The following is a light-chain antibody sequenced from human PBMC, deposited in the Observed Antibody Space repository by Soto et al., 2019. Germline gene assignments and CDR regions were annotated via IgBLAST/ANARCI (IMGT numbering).Light chain of an antibody. J-gene: IGKJ1*01. CDR2: AAS. CDR3: QHYQYFRFSSTWT. CDR1: QSVTRDY. V-gene: IGKV3-20*01. Sequence: EIVLTQSPGTLSLSPGERATLSCRASQSVTRDYLAWYQQKPGQAPRLLIYAASSRATGIPDRFSGSGSGTNFTLTITRLETEDFAVYYCQHYQYFRFSSTWTSGQGTKVDIK.